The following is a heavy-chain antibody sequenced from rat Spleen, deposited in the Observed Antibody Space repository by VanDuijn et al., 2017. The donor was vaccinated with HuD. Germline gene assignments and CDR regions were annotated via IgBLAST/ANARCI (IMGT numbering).Heavy chain of an antibody. Sequence: QVQLQQSGTEVAKPGSSVKISCKASGYTFTSYYISWIKQTTGQGLEYIGYINTGSGGTNYNEKFKGKATLTVDKSSSTAFMQLSSLTPDDSAVYYCAREGVLVMDAWGQGASVTVSS. CDR2: INTGSGGT. CDR1: GYTFTSYY. J-gene: IGHJ4*01. CDR3: AREGVLVMDA. D-gene: IGHD4-3*01. V-gene: IGHV1-43*01.